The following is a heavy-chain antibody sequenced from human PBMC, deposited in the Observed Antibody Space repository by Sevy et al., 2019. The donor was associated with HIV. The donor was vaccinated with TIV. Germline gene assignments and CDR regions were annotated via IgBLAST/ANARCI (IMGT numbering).Heavy chain of an antibody. V-gene: IGHV5-51*01. CDR1: GYSFSTYW. J-gene: IGHJ6*02. CDR2: IFPDDSDI. CDR3: ARARGMPHYYYGMDV. D-gene: IGHD1-26*01. Sequence: GESLKISCKGSGYSFSTYWIAWVRQMPGKGLEWMGIIFPDDSDIRYSPSYQGQVTISADNSISTAYLQWSSLKASDTATYYCARARGMPHYYYGMDVWGPGITVTVSS.